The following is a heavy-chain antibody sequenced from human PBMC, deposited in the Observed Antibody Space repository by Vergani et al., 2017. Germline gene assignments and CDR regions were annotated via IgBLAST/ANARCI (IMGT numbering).Heavy chain of an antibody. CDR3: ARDAGSGWYLFVY. CDR2: ISYDGSNK. D-gene: IGHD6-19*01. CDR1: GFTLSSYA. V-gene: IGHV3-30-3*01. J-gene: IGHJ4*02. Sequence: QVQLVESGGGVVQPGRSLRLSCAASGFTLSSYAMHWVRQAPGKGLEWVAVISYDGSNKYYADSVKGRFTISRDNSKNTLYLQMNRLRAEDTAVYYCARDAGSGWYLFVYWGQGTLVTVSS.